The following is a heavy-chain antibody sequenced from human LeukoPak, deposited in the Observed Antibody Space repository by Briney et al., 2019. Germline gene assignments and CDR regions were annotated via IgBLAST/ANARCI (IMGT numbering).Heavy chain of an antibody. V-gene: IGHV1-18*01. D-gene: IGHD2-15*01. CDR3: ARGGYSYYYYYMDV. J-gene: IGHJ6*03. CDR2: ISAYNGNT. CDR1: GYTFTSYG. Sequence: ASVKVSCTASGYTFTSYGISWVRQAPGQGLEWMGRISAYNGNTNYAQKFQGRVTMTRDMSTSTVYMELSSLRSEDTAVYYCARGGYSYYYYYMDVWGKGTTVTVSS.